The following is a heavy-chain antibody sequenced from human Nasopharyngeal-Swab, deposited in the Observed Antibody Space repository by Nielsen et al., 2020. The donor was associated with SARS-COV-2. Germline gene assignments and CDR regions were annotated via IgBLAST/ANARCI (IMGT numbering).Heavy chain of an antibody. CDR2: INQSGNT. CDR1: GGSISSSYW. V-gene: IGHV4-4*02. Sequence: GSLRLSCVVSGGSISSSYWWSWVRQPPGKGLEWVGEINQSGNTTYNPSLKSRITISIDKSKNPFSLNLSSVTAADTAVYYCAREQMGRGDGKYYYWYMDVWGKGTTVTVSS. D-gene: IGHD3-10*01. CDR3: AREQMGRGDGKYYYWYMDV. J-gene: IGHJ6*03.